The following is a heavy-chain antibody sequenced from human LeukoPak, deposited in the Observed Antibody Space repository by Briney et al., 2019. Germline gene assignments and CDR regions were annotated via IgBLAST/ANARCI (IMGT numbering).Heavy chain of an antibody. D-gene: IGHD2-21*01. CDR1: GFTVSSKY. CDR3: AKAPVTTCRGAYCYPFDY. Sequence: PGGSLRLSCAASGFTVSSKYMSWVRQAPGKGLEWVSVIYSGGSTYYADSVKGRFTISRDNAKNSLYLQMNSLRPEDAAVSYCAKAPVTTCRGAYCYPFDYWGQGTLVTVS. V-gene: IGHV3-66*01. CDR2: IYSGGST. J-gene: IGHJ4*02.